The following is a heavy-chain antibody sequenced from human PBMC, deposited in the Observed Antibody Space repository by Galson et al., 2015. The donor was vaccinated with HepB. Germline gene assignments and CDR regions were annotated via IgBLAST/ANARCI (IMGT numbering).Heavy chain of an antibody. D-gene: IGHD5-12*01. CDR1: GFTVTSNY. CDR3: VFLRGNDLKPLDY. J-gene: IGHJ4*02. CDR2: ISASGTTI. V-gene: IGHV3-11*04. Sequence: SLRLSCAASGFTVTSNYMSWVRQAPGKGLEWLSYISASGTTIYYADSVKGRFTISRDNAKNSLYLQMNSLRPEDTAVYFCVFLRGNDLKPLDYWGQGILVTVSS.